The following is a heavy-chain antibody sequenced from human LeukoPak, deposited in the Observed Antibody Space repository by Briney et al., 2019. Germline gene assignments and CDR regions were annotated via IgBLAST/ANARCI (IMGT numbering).Heavy chain of an antibody. V-gene: IGHV1-69*05. D-gene: IGHD1-14*01. Sequence: ASVKVSCKASGGTFSSYAISWVRQAPGQGLEWMGGIIPIFGTANYAQKFQGRVTMTRDTSTSTVYMELSSLRSEDAAVYYCARASHYEPDYYYYGMDVWGQGTTVTVSS. CDR2: IIPIFGTA. CDR1: GGTFSSYA. J-gene: IGHJ6*02. CDR3: ARASHYEPDYYYYGMDV.